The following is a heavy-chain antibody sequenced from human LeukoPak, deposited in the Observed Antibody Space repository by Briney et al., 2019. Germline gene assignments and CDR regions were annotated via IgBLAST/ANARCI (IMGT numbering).Heavy chain of an antibody. V-gene: IGHV7-4-1*02. J-gene: IGHJ6*03. CDR1: GYTFSDYY. D-gene: IGHD3-10*01. CDR3: ARSGGSGSYYARYYYYYMDV. CDR2: INTNTGNA. Sequence: ASVKVSCKASGYTFSDYYFHWVRQAPGQGLEWMGWINTNTGNATYAQGFTGRFVFSLDTSVSTAYLQISSLKAEDTAVYYCARSGGSGSYYARYYYYYMDVWGKGTTVTVSS.